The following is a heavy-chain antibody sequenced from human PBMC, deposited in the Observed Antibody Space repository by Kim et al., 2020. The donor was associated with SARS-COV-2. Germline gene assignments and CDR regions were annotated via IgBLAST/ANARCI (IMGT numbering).Heavy chain of an antibody. CDR3: ARDRYQFGSGSYTDS. CDR2: ISSSGST. Sequence: SETLSLTCTVSGGSVISPIYYWNWIRQPPGKGLECIGYISSSGSTNYNPSLKSRVTISVDTSKNQFSLKLTSVSAADTAVYYCARDRYQFGSGSYTDSWGQGTLVTVSS. J-gene: IGHJ4*02. D-gene: IGHD3-10*01. V-gene: IGHV4-61*01. CDR1: GGSVISPIYY.